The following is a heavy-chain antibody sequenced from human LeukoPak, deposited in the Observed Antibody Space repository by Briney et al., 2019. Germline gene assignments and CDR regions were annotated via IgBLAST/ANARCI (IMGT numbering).Heavy chain of an antibody. CDR1: GFTFSSYW. CDR3: ARDRHFDWLSNDAFDI. J-gene: IGHJ3*02. D-gene: IGHD3-9*01. V-gene: IGHV3-74*01. Sequence: PGGPLRLSGAASGFTFSSYWMHWVRQAPGKGLVWVSRINSDGSSTSYADSVKGRFTISRDNAKNTLYLQMNSLRAEDTAVYYCARDRHFDWLSNDAFDIWGQGTMVTVSS. CDR2: INSDGSST.